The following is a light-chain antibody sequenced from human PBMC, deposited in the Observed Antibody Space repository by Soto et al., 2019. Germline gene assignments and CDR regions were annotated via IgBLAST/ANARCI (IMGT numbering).Light chain of an antibody. CDR2: EVS. CDR1: SSDVGGYNY. Sequence: QSALTQPPSASGSPGQSVTISCTGTSSDVGGYNYVSWYQHHPGKAPKLMIYEVSKRPSGVPERFSGSKSGNTASLTVSGLQAEDEADYYCSSYAGSNNYVFGSGTKLTVL. J-gene: IGLJ1*01. V-gene: IGLV2-8*01. CDR3: SSYAGSNNYV.